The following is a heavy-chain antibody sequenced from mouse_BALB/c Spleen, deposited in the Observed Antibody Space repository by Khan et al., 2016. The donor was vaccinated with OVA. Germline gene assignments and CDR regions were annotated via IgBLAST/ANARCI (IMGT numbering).Heavy chain of an antibody. D-gene: IGHD2-3*01. J-gene: IGHJ1*01. CDR1: GFTFSSYA. Sequence: EVELVESGGGLVKPGGSLKLSCAASGFTFSSYAMSWVRQTPEKRLEWVATISSGGSYTYYPDSVKGRFTISRDNAKNTLNLQMSSLRSEDTAMYYCARVDGYYRYFDVWGAGTTVTVSS. V-gene: IGHV5-9-1*01. CDR2: ISSGGSYT. CDR3: ARVDGYYRYFDV.